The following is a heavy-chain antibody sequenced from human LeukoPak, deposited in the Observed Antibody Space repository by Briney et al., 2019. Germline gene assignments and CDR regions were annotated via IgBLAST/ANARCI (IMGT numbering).Heavy chain of an antibody. Sequence: ASVKVSCKASGYTFTSYYMHWVRQAPGQGLEWMGIINPGGGSTTYAQKFQGRVTMTRDMSTSTVYMELSSLRSEDTAVYYCARDRGIVGAGVFDYWGQGTLVTVSS. V-gene: IGHV1-46*01. CDR1: GYTFTSYY. CDR3: ARDRGIVGAGVFDY. D-gene: IGHD1-26*01. CDR2: INPGGGST. J-gene: IGHJ4*02.